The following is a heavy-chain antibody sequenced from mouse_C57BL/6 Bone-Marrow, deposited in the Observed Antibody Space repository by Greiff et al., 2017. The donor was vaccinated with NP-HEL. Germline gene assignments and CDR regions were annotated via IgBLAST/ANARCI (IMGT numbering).Heavy chain of an antibody. CDR3: ARDGSSYYYAMDY. Sequence: VKLEESGAELVKPGASVKMSCKASGYTFTSYWITWVKQRPGQGLEWIGDIYPGSGSTNYNEKFKSKATLTVDTSSSTAYMQLSSLTSEDSAVYYCARDGSSYYYAMDYWGQGTSVTVSS. J-gene: IGHJ4*01. V-gene: IGHV1-55*01. D-gene: IGHD1-1*01. CDR1: GYTFTSYW. CDR2: IYPGSGST.